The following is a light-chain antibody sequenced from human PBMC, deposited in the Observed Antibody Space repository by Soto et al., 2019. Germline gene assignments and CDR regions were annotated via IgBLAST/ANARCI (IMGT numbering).Light chain of an antibody. Sequence: DIQMTQSPSSLSASVGDRVTITCRTSQTVNNYLNWYQHIPGKAPKLLIYAASTLQSGVPSRFSGSGSGTKFTLTIASLQPDDFATYYCQQYETFSGTFGPGTKVDIK. V-gene: IGKV1-39*01. CDR2: AAS. CDR3: QQYETFSGT. CDR1: QTVNNY. J-gene: IGKJ1*01.